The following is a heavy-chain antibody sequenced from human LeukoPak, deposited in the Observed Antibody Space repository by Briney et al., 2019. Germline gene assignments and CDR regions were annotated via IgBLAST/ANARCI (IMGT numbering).Heavy chain of an antibody. D-gene: IGHD6-6*01. CDR3: ARGKMKYSSSSPWSY. V-gene: IGHV3-7*01. Sequence: PGGSLRLSCAASGFTFSSYWMSWVRQAPGKGLEWVANIKQDGSEKYYADSVKGRFTISRDNAKNSLYLQMNSLRAEDTAVYYCARGKMKYSSSSPWSYWGQGTLVTVSS. CDR2: IKQDGSEK. J-gene: IGHJ4*02. CDR1: GFTFSSYW.